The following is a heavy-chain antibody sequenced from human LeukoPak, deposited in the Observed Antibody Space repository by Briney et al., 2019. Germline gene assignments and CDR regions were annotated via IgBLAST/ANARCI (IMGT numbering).Heavy chain of an antibody. CDR3: AKDGSGSYQHYYYGMDV. J-gene: IGHJ6*02. V-gene: IGHV3-43*01. CDR2: ISWDGGST. D-gene: IGHD3-10*01. Sequence: GGSLRLSCAASGFTLDDYTMLWVRHARGEGVEWVSLISWDGGSTYYADCVKGRFKISRDSSKNSVYVKMNSVRTGDTALYYCAKDGSGSYQHYYYGMDVWGQGTTVTVSS. CDR1: GFTLDDYT.